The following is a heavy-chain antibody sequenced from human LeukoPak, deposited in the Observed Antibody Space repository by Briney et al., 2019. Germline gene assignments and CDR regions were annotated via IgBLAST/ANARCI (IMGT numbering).Heavy chain of an antibody. CDR2: ISSGGGSS. CDR1: GFTFSNYA. CDR3: AKVEPGYNYGLVYY. J-gene: IGHJ4*02. V-gene: IGHV3-23*01. Sequence: PAGGSLRLSCTASGFTFSNYAMSWVRQAPGKGLEWVSAISSGGGSSYYADSVKGRFTISRDNSKNTLYLQMNSLRVEDTAVYYCAKVEPGYNYGLVYYWGQGTLVTVSS. D-gene: IGHD5-18*01.